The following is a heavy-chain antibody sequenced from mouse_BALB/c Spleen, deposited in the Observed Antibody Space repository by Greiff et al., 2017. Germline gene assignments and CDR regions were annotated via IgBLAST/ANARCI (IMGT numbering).Heavy chain of an antibody. Sequence: VQLQQSGAELAKPGASVKMSCKASGYTFTSYWMHWVKQRPGQGLEWIGYINPSTGYTGYNQKFKDKATLTADKSSSTAYMQLSSLTSEDSAVYYCATGYGPWFAYWGQGTLVTVSA. CDR3: ATGYGPWFAY. CDR1: GYTFTSYW. J-gene: IGHJ3*01. CDR2: INPSTGYT. D-gene: IGHD2-10*02. V-gene: IGHV1-7*01.